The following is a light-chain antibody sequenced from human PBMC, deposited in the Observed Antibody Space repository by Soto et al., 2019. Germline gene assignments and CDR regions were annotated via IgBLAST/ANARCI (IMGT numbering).Light chain of an antibody. J-gene: IGKJ1*01. CDR2: GAS. CDR1: QSVSSSS. Sequence: EIVLTQSPGTLSLSPGERATLSCRASQSVSSSSLACYQQKPGQAPRPLIYGASSKATGIPDRFSGSGSGTDFTLTISRLEPEDFAVYYCQQYGSSPRTFGQGTKVEIK. V-gene: IGKV3-20*01. CDR3: QQYGSSPRT.